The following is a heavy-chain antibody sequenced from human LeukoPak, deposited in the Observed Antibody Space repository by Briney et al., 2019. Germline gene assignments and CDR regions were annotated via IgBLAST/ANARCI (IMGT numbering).Heavy chain of an antibody. V-gene: IGHV3-23*01. CDR2: ISGSGGNT. CDR3: AKAKSPDYDILTGYDF. Sequence: PGGSLRLSCAASGFTFSSYAMSWVRQAPGKGLEWVSVISGSGGNTYYADSVKGRFTISRDNSKNTLHLQMNSLRVEDTAVYFCAKAKSPDYDILTGYDFWGQGTQVTVSS. J-gene: IGHJ4*02. CDR1: GFTFSSYA. D-gene: IGHD3-9*01.